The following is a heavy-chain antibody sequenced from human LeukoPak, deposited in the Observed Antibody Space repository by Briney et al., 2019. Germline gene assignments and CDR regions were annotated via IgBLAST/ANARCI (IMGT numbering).Heavy chain of an antibody. J-gene: IGHJ4*02. CDR3: AKDYSGYGLDY. V-gene: IGHV3-30*18. Sequence: GGSLRLSCAASGFTFSSYGMHWVRQAPGKGLEWVAVISYDGSNKYYADSVKGRFTISRDNSKNTLYLQMNSLRAEDTAVYYCAKDYSGYGLDYWAREPWSPSPQ. CDR1: GFTFSSYG. D-gene: IGHD5-12*01. CDR2: ISYDGSNK.